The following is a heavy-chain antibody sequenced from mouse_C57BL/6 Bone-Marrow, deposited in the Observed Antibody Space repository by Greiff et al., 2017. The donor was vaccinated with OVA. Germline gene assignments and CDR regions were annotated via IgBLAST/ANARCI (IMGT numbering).Heavy chain of an antibody. J-gene: IGHJ1*03. CDR3: ERVEYYGSPHWDYDF. Sequence: VQLQQSGAELARPGASVKLSCKASGYTFTSYGISWVKQRTGQGLEWIGEIYPRSGNTYYNEKFKGKATLTADKSSSTAYMELRSLTSEDSAVYFWERVEYYGSPHWDYDFWGTGTTVTVSS. D-gene: IGHD1-1*01. V-gene: IGHV1-81*01. CDR2: IYPRSGNT. CDR1: GYTFTSYG.